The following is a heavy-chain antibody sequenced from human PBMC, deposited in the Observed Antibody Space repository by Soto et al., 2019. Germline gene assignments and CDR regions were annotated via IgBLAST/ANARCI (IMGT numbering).Heavy chain of an antibody. V-gene: IGHV4-59*01. J-gene: IGHJ6*02. D-gene: IGHD3-9*01. CDR1: GGSINSYY. CDR2: TFYSGST. Sequence: QVQLQESGPGLVKPSETLSLTCTVSGGSINSYYWSWIRQPPGKGLEWIGYTFYSGSTKYNPSLKSRATISVDTSKTHFSLNLSSVTAADTAVYYCARDKGRYDSGMDVWGQGTTVTVSS. CDR3: ARDKGRYDSGMDV.